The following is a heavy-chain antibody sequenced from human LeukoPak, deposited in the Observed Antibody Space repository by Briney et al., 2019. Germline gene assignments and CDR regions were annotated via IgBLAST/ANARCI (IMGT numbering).Heavy chain of an antibody. J-gene: IGHJ6*02. CDR2: IDPSDSYT. V-gene: IGHV5-10-1*01. D-gene: IGHD2-15*01. CDR3: ARQPRNGYCSGGSCSVSYYYYGMDV. Sequence: GESLKISCKGSGYSFTSYWISWVRQMPGKGLEWMGRIDPSDSYTNYSPSFQGHVTISADKSISTAYLQWSSLKASDTAMYYCARQPRNGYCSGGSCSVSYYYYGMDVWGQGTTVTVS. CDR1: GYSFTSYW.